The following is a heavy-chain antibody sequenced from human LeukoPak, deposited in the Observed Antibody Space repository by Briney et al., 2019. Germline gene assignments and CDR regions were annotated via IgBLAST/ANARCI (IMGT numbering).Heavy chain of an antibody. CDR3: ARYEAAAGNFDY. V-gene: IGHV4-31*03. J-gene: IGHJ4*02. Sequence: TLSLTCTVSGGSISSGGYYWSWIRQHPGKGLEWIGYIYYSGSTYYNPSLKSRVTISVDTSKNQFSLKLSSVTAADTAVYYCARYEAAAGNFDYWGQGTLVTVSS. CDR2: IYYSGST. D-gene: IGHD6-13*01. CDR1: GGSISSGGYY.